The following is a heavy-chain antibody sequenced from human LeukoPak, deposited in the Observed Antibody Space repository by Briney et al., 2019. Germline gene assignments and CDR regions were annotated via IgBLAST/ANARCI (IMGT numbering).Heavy chain of an antibody. Sequence: SETLSLTCAVYGGSFSGYYWSWIRQPPGKGLEWIGEINHSGSTNYNPSLKSRVTISVDTSKNQFSLKLSSVTAADTAVYYCARVLTYSSGIRRYYYYMDVWGKGTTVTVSS. D-gene: IGHD6-19*01. J-gene: IGHJ6*03. V-gene: IGHV4-34*01. CDR3: ARVLTYSSGIRRYYYYMDV. CDR1: GGSFSGYY. CDR2: INHSGST.